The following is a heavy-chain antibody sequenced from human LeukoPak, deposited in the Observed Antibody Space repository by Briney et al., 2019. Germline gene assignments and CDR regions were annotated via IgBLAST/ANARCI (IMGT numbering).Heavy chain of an antibody. V-gene: IGHV4-4*02. D-gene: IGHD3-22*01. CDR2: IYHSGTT. J-gene: IGHJ4*02. CDR1: GESIRSSNW. CDR3: ARSPRVNSIVDY. Sequence: PSGTLSLTCTVSGESIRSSNWWSWVRQPPGKGLEWIGEIYHSGTTNYNPSLKSRVTISVDTSKNQFSLKLSSVTAADTAVYYCARSPRVNSIVDYWGQGTLVTVSS.